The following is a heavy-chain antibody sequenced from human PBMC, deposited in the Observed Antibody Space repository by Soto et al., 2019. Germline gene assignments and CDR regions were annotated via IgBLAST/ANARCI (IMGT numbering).Heavy chain of an antibody. CDR3: AREGEWLVLYYYYGMDV. CDR2: ISAYNGNT. D-gene: IGHD6-19*01. Sequence: QVQLVQSGAEVKKPGASVKVSCKASGYTFTSYGISWVRQAPGQGLEWMGWISAYNGNTNYAQKLQGRVTMTTDTSTSTADMELRSLRSDDTAVYYCAREGEWLVLYYYYGMDVWGQGTTVTVSS. J-gene: IGHJ6*02. V-gene: IGHV1-18*01. CDR1: GYTFTSYG.